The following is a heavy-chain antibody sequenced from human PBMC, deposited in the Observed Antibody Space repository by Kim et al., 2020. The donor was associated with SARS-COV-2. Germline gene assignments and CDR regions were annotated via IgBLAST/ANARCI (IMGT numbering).Heavy chain of an antibody. CDR3: STSRQWSSPG. D-gene: IGHD6-19*01. CDR2: IWPSGDRE. Sequence: GGSLRLSCEASGFSFSGSGMTWVRQTPGKGLECIAAIWPSGDREAYADSVKGRFTIARDNSKSTLFLQMNSLRAEDTAIYYCSTSRQWSSPGWGRGTPVT. V-gene: IGHV3-23*01. J-gene: IGHJ1*01. CDR1: GFSFSGSG.